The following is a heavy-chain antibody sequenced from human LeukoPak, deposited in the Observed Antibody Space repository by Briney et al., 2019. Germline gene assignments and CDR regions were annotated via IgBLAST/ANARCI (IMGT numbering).Heavy chain of an antibody. D-gene: IGHD6-6*01. CDR3: ARLSSIAARFDY. CDR1: GGSISNYY. CDR2: IYTSGTT. J-gene: IGHJ4*02. V-gene: IGHV4-4*07. Sequence: SETLSLTCTDPGGSISNYYWSWIRQPAGKGLGWMGRIYTSGTTHYYPSLKSRVTMPVDTSKKKLSLNLNSVTAADRAVYYCARLSSIAARFDYWGRGSLITVRS.